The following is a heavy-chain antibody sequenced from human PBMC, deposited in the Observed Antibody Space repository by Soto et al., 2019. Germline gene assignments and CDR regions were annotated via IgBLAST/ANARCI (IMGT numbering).Heavy chain of an antibody. D-gene: IGHD5-12*01. V-gene: IGHV4-30-2*01. CDR2: IYHSGST. CDR3: ARGSLRSRYYYGLDV. J-gene: IGHJ6*02. Sequence: QLQLQESGSGLVKPSQTLSLTCAVSGGSISSGGYSWSWIRQPPGKGLEWIGYIYHSGSTYYNPSLKSRVTIXXDXSXTQFSLKLSSVTAADTAVYYCARGSLRSRYYYGLDVWGQGTTVTVSS. CDR1: GGSISSGGYS.